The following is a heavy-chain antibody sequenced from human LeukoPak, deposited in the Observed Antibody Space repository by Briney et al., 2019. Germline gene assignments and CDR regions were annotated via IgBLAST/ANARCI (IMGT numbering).Heavy chain of an antibody. J-gene: IGHJ4*02. V-gene: IGHV1-46*01. CDR2: INPSGGST. D-gene: IGHD6-13*01. CDR3: ARGGSSWGIDY. Sequence: ASVKVSCKASGYSFTGYYIHWVRQAPGQGLEWMGVINPSGGSTSYAQKFQGRVTMTRDTSTSTVYMELSSLRSEDTAVYYCARGGSSWGIDYWGQGTLVTVSS. CDR1: GYSFTGYY.